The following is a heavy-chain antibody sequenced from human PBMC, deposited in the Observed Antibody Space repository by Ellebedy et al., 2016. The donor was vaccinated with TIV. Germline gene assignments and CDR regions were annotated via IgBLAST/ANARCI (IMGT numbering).Heavy chain of an antibody. CDR2: ISGSGGST. CDR1: GFTFSSYA. V-gene: IGHV3-23*01. J-gene: IGHJ3*02. D-gene: IGHD2-8*01. CDR3: AKMVSLGAFDI. Sequence: GESLKISCAASGFTFSSYAMSWVRQAPGKGLEWVSAISGSGGSTYYADSVKGRFTISRDNSKNTLYLQMNSLRAEDTAVYYCAKMVSLGAFDIWGQGTMVTVSS.